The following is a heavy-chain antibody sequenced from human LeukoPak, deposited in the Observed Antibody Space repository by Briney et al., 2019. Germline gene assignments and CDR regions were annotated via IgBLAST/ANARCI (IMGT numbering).Heavy chain of an antibody. Sequence: ASVKVSCKASGYTFTGYYMHWVRQAPGQGLEWMGWINPNSGGTNYAQKFQGRVTMTRDTSISTAYMELSRLRSDDTAVYYCARGSGYSPAQDQFDYWGQGTLVTVSS. CDR1: GYTFTGYY. V-gene: IGHV1-2*02. D-gene: IGHD3-3*01. CDR2: INPNSGGT. CDR3: ARGSGYSPAQDQFDY. J-gene: IGHJ4*02.